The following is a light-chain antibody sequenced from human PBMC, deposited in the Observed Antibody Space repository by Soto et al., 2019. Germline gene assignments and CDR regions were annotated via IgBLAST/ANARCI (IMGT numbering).Light chain of an antibody. CDR2: KAS. Sequence: DLQMTPSPSTLSASVGDRVTITCRASQSFSSWLAWYQQKPGKAPKVLIYKASSLESGVPSRFSGSGSGTEFTLTINSLQPDDFVAFSRTFGQGTKVEIK. CDR1: QSFSSW. CDR3: T. J-gene: IGKJ1*01. V-gene: IGKV1-5*03.